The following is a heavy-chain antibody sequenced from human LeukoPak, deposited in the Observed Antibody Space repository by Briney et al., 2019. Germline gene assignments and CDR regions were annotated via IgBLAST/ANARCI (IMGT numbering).Heavy chain of an antibody. V-gene: IGHV3-21*01. J-gene: IGHJ5*02. CDR1: GFTFSSHS. Sequence: GGSLRLSCAASGFTFSSHSMNWVRQAPGKGLEWVSSISSSSSYIYYADSVKGRFTISRDNAKNSLYLQMNSLRAEDTAVYYCAKDTGTTSLSNWFDPWGQGTLVTVSS. CDR2: ISSSSSYI. CDR3: AKDTGTTSLSNWFDP. D-gene: IGHD2/OR15-2a*01.